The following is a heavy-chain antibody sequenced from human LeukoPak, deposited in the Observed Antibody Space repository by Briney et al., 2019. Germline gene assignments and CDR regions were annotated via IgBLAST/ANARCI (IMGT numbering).Heavy chain of an antibody. D-gene: IGHD2-2*02. CDR1: GFTFSSNW. Sequence: GGSMRLSCAASGFTFSSNWMSWVRQPPGKGLGWVANIKQDRSEKYYVESVKRRFTISRDNAKNSLYLQMNSLRAEDTAVYYCARWNVPAAIFSYYMDVWGKGTTVTVSS. CDR2: IKQDRSEK. CDR3: ARWNVPAAIFSYYMDV. V-gene: IGHV3-7*01. J-gene: IGHJ6*03.